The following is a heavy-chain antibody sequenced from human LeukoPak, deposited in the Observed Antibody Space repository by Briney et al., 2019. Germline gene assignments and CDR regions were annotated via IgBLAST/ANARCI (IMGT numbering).Heavy chain of an antibody. D-gene: IGHD2-2*01. Sequence: PGGSLRLSCAASGFTFSSYAMSWVRQAPGKGLVWVSRINTDGSSTSYADSVKGRFTISRDNAKNTLYLQMNSLRAEDTAVYYCARDTRSCSSTSCLLALYYYGMDVWGQGTTVTVSS. CDR2: INTDGSST. CDR3: ARDTRSCSSTSCLLALYYYGMDV. V-gene: IGHV3-74*01. J-gene: IGHJ6*02. CDR1: GFTFSSYA.